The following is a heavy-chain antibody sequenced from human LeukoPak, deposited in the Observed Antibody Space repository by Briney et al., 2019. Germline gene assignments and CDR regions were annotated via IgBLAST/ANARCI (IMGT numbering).Heavy chain of an antibody. CDR2: IESKTDGGTT. CDR3: TTYGSGRKFDY. Sequence: GGSLRLSCEASGFTFSDYYMSWIRQVPGKGLEWVGRIESKTDGGTTDYAAPVKGRFTISRDDSTNTLYLQMNSLKSEDTAVYYCTTYGSGRKFDYWGQGILVTVSS. D-gene: IGHD3-10*01. J-gene: IGHJ4*02. CDR1: GFTFSDYY. V-gene: IGHV3-15*04.